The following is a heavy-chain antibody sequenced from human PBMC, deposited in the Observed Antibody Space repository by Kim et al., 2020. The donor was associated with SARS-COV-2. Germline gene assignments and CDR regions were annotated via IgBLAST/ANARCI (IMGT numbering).Heavy chain of an antibody. CDR1: GFTFSDYY. CDR3: ARDGITIFGVVITPYGMDV. CDR2: ISSSGSTI. Sequence: GGSLRLSCAASGFTFSDYYMSWIRQAPGKGLEWVSYISSSGSTIYYADSVKGRFTISRDNAKNSLYLQMNSLRAEDTAVYYCARDGITIFGVVITPYGMDVWGQGTTVTVSS. J-gene: IGHJ6*02. V-gene: IGHV3-11*01. D-gene: IGHD3-3*01.